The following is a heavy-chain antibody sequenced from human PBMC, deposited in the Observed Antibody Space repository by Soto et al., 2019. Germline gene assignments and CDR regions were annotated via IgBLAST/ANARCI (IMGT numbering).Heavy chain of an antibody. CDR3: ARGHRWDYGEANGDWFDH. CDR1: GYTFTSYD. Sequence: ASVKVSCKASGYTFTSYDINWVRQATGQGLEWMGWMNPNSGNTGYAQKFQGRVTMTRNTSISTAYMELSSLRSEDTAVYYCARGHRWDYGEANGDWFDHWGQGTLVTVSS. J-gene: IGHJ5*02. V-gene: IGHV1-8*01. D-gene: IGHD4-17*01. CDR2: MNPNSGNT.